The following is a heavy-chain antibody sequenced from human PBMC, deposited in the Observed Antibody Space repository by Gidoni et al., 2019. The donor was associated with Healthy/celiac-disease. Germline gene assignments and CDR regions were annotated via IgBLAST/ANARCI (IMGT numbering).Heavy chain of an antibody. CDR3: AKDLLAAAGSPFDY. CDR1: GFTFSSYG. Sequence: QVQLVESGGGVVQPGRSLWPSCAASGFTFSSYGMHWVRHAPGKGLEWVAVISYDGSNKYYADSVKGRFTISRDNSKNTLYLQMNSLRAEDTAVYYCAKDLLAAAGSPFDYWGQGALVTVSS. CDR2: ISYDGSNK. V-gene: IGHV3-30*18. J-gene: IGHJ4*02. D-gene: IGHD6-13*01.